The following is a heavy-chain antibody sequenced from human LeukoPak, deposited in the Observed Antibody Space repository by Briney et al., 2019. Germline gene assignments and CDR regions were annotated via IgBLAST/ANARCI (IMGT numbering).Heavy chain of an antibody. CDR1: GFTFSSYW. Sequence: GGSLRLSCAASGFTFSSYWMNWVRQAPGKGLEWVANIKQDGSEKYYVDSVKGRFTISRDNAKNSLYLQMNSLRAEDTAVYYCARLQYSFLYGSGSYGVDYWGQGTLVTVSS. V-gene: IGHV3-7*01. CDR2: IKQDGSEK. J-gene: IGHJ4*02. CDR3: ARLQYSFLYGSGSYGVDY. D-gene: IGHD3-10*01.